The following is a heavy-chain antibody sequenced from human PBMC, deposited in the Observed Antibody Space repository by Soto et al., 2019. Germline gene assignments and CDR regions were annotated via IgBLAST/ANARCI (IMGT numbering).Heavy chain of an antibody. V-gene: IGHV3-21*01. CDR1: GFTFSSFT. CDR3: ARSLEGDSSGYYGPTERSAPDA. J-gene: IGHJ5*02. D-gene: IGHD3-22*01. CDR2: ISSSSSYI. Sequence: GGSLRLSCATSGFTFSSFTMNWVRQAPGKGLEWVSSISSSSSYIYYANSMTGRFTISRDNAKNTLYLQRSSLRVEDTAVYYCARSLEGDSSGYYGPTERSAPDAWGQGTLVTVSS.